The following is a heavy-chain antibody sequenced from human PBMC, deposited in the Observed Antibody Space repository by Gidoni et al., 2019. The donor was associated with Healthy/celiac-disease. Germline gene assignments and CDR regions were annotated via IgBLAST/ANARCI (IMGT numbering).Heavy chain of an antibody. CDR3: ARGYGDFGY. CDR2: IYYSGST. Sequence: QVHLQESGQALVKPSETLSPTCTVSGGYISSYYWSWIRQPPGKGLEWIGYIYYSGSTNYNPPLKSRVTISVDTSKNQFSLKLSSVTAADTAVYYCARGYGDFGYWGQGTLVTVSS. J-gene: IGHJ4*02. D-gene: IGHD4-17*01. V-gene: IGHV4-59*01. CDR1: GGYISSYY.